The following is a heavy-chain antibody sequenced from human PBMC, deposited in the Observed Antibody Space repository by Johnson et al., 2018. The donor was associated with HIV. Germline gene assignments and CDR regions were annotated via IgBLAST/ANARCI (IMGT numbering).Heavy chain of an antibody. Sequence: VQLVESGGGVVQPGGSLRLSCAASGFTFSSYWMSWVRQAPGKGLEWVANIKQDGSEKYYVDSVKGRFTISRDNSKNSLYLQMNSLRAEDTAVYYCARDRGGSYVQDALDIWGQGTMVTVSS. J-gene: IGHJ3*02. CDR1: GFTFSSYW. CDR3: ARDRGGSYVQDALDI. CDR2: IKQDGSEK. V-gene: IGHV3-7*01. D-gene: IGHD1-26*01.